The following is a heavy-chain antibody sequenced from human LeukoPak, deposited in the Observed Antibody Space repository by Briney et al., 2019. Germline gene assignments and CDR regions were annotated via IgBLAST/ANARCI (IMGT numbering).Heavy chain of an antibody. Sequence: SETLSLTCAVYGGSFSGYYWSWIRQPPGKGLEWIGEINHSGSTNYNPSLKSRVTISVDTSKNQFSLKLSSVTAADTAVYYCARFPILGYCSGGSCYDHPWGQGTLVTVSS. J-gene: IGHJ5*02. CDR1: GGSFSGYY. CDR2: INHSGST. V-gene: IGHV4-34*01. D-gene: IGHD2-15*01. CDR3: ARFPILGYCSGGSCYDHP.